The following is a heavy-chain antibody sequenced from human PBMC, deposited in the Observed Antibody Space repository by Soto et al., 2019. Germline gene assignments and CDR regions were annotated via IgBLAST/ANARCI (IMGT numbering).Heavy chain of an antibody. V-gene: IGHV3-7*01. J-gene: IGHJ4*02. CDR3: ARESEDLTSNFDY. CDR2: IKQDGLEK. CDR1: GFTFSNYW. Sequence: GGSLRLSCAASGFTFSNYWMSWVRQAPGKGLEWVANIKQDGLEKYYADSMKGRFTVSRDNAKNSVYLEMNSLSAEDTALYYCARESEDLTSNFDYWGQGTLVTVSS.